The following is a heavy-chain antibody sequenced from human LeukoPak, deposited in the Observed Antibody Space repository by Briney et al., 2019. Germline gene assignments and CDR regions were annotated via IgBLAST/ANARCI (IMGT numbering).Heavy chain of an antibody. V-gene: IGHV3-74*01. CDR3: AREILAPGKTHDY. Sequence: GGSLRLSCAASGFTFSNYWMHWVRQVPGKGLVRVSRINDDGSATFYADSVKGRFTISRDNAKNTLFLQMSGLRAEDTAVYFCAREILAPGKTHDYWGQGTLVTVSS. J-gene: IGHJ4*02. CDR1: GFTFSNYW. CDR2: INDDGSAT.